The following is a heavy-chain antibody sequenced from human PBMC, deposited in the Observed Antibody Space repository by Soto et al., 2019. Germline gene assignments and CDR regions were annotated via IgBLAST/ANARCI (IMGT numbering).Heavy chain of an antibody. J-gene: IGHJ6*02. CDR2: IYYSGST. Sequence: SETLSLTCSVSGGSITFNEYWGWIRQHPGKGLEWIGYIYYSGSTYYNPSLKSRITISVDTSKNQFSLKLSSVTAADTAVYYCARDLTGSSIHYYYYGMDVWGQGTTVTVSS. D-gene: IGHD3-9*01. CDR3: ARDLTGSSIHYYYYGMDV. CDR1: GGSITFNEY. V-gene: IGHV4-31*02.